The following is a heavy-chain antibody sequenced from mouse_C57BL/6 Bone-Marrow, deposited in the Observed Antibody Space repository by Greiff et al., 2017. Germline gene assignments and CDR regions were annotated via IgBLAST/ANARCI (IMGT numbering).Heavy chain of an antibody. CDR1: GFTFTDDY. Sequence: EVQLQQSGAELVRPGASVKLSCTASGFTFTDDYMHWVKQRPGQGLEWIGWIDPENGDTEYTSKFKGKATLTADTSSNTAYLQLSSLTSEDAAVYYCTREGHCDYWGQGTTLTVSS. CDR3: TREGHCDY. J-gene: IGHJ2*01. V-gene: IGHV14-4*01. D-gene: IGHD1-2*01. CDR2: IDPENGDT.